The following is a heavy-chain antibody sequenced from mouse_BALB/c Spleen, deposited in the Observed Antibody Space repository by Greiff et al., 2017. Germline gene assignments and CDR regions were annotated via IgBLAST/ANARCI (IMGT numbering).Heavy chain of an antibody. D-gene: IGHD1-1*02. CDR2: ISYSGST. V-gene: IGHV3-2*02. CDR3: AGFYGAWFAY. CDR1: GYSITSDYA. J-gene: IGHJ3*01. Sequence: VQLKESGPGLVKPSQSLSLTCTVTGYSITSDYAWNWIRQFPGNKLEWMGYISYSGSTSYNPSLKSRISITRDTSKNQFFLQLNSVTTEDTATYYCAGFYGAWFAYWGQGTLVTVSA.